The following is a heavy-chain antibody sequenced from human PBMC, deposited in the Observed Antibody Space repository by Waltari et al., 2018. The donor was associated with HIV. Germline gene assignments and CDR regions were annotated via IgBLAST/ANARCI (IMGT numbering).Heavy chain of an antibody. CDR3: ARERGGKYNYYYYGMDV. CDR1: GGSVTSGSYY. V-gene: IGHV4-61*03. D-gene: IGHD1-20*01. CDR2: FYYSGST. J-gene: IGHJ6*02. Sequence: QVQLQESGPGLVKPSETLSLTCSVSGGSVTSGSYYWSWIRQPPGKGLEWIGYFYYSGSTNYNPSLKRWVTISLDTSKNDFSLRLSSVTAADTAVYYCARERGGKYNYYYYGMDVWGQGTTVTVSS.